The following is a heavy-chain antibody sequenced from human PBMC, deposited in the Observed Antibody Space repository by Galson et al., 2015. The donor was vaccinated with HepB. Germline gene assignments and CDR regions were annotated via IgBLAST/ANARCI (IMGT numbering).Heavy chain of an antibody. V-gene: IGHV3-23*01. D-gene: IGHD1/OR15-1a*01. Sequence: SLRLSCAASGFTFSTYAMSWVRQAPGKGLEWVSTIAGGGNTYYADSVRGRFTISRDNSKNTLNLQMNSLRGEDTAEYYCGKARAEQVPIFDYGGQGTLVTVSS. CDR1: GFTFSTYA. CDR2: IAGGGNT. J-gene: IGHJ4*02. CDR3: GKARAEQVPIFDY.